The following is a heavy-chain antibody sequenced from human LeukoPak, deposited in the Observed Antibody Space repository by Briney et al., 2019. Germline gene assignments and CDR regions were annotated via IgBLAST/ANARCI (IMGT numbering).Heavy chain of an antibody. CDR2: INPSGGST. Sequence: GASVKVSCKASGGTFSSYAISWVRQAPGQGLEWMGIINPSGGSTSYAQKFQGRVTMTRDTSTSTVYMELSSLRSEDTAVYYCARNRWELRALDYWGQGTLVTVSS. CDR3: ARNRWELRALDY. CDR1: GGTFSSYA. D-gene: IGHD1-26*01. J-gene: IGHJ4*02. V-gene: IGHV1-46*01.